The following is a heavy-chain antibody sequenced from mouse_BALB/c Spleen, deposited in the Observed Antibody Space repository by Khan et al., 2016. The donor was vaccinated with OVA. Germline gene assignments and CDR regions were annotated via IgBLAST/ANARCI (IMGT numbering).Heavy chain of an antibody. V-gene: IGHV3-2*02. Sequence: EVQLVESGPGLVKPSQSLSLTCTVTGYSITSEYAWNWIRQFPGNKLEWMGYITYSGNTRFNPSLKSRASITRDTSKNQFFLQLNSVTTEDTATYYCARRDYYDYDPFPYGGQGTLVTVSA. CDR2: ITYSGNT. D-gene: IGHD2-4*01. J-gene: IGHJ3*01. CDR1: GYSITSEYA. CDR3: ARRDYYDYDPFPY.